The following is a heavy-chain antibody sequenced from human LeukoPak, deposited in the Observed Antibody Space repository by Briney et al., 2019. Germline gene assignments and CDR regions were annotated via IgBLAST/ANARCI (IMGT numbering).Heavy chain of an antibody. V-gene: IGHV3-74*01. Sequence: GGSLRLSCAASGFTLTTYAMYWVRHAPGKGLVWVSRLTADGRSTIYADSVMGRFTLSRDIAKNTLYLEMNSLRAEDTAVYYCARAQWGTPTDCWGQGTLVPVSS. CDR3: ARAQWGTPTDC. CDR2: LTADGRST. CDR1: GFTLTTYA. D-gene: IGHD1-7*01. J-gene: IGHJ4*02.